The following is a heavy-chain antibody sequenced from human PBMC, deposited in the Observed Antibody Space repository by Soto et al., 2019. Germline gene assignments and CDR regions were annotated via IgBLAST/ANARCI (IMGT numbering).Heavy chain of an antibody. CDR2: IDPSDSYT. V-gene: IGHV5-10-1*01. CDR3: ARHGCGSTSCYPHPRYYYGMDV. J-gene: IGHJ6*02. D-gene: IGHD2-2*01. CDR1: GYSFTSYW. Sequence: PGESLKISCKGSGYSFTSYWISWVRQMPGKGLEWMGRIDPSDSYTNYSPSFQGHVTISADKSISTACLQWSSPKASDTAMYYCARHGCGSTSCYPHPRYYYGMDVWGQGTTVTVSS.